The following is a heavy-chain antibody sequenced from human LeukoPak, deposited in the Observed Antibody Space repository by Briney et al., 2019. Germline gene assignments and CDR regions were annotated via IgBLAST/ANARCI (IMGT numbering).Heavy chain of an antibody. CDR1: GGSFSGYY. V-gene: IGHV4-34*01. J-gene: IGHJ4*02. CDR3: ARGVYYFDY. CDR2: INHSGST. Sequence: SETLSLACAVYGGSFSGYYWSWIRQPPGKGLEWIGEINHSGSTNYNPSLKSRVTISVDTSKNQFSLKLSSVTAADTAVYYCARGVYYFDYWGQGTLVTVSS.